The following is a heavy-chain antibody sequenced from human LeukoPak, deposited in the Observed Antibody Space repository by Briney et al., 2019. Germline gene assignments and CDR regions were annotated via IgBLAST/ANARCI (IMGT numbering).Heavy chain of an antibody. J-gene: IGHJ4*02. CDR3: AKDLRFRHYDSSGFFDY. CDR1: GFTFSSYG. CDR2: IRYDGSNK. D-gene: IGHD3-22*01. Sequence: GGSLRLSCAASGFTFSSYGMHWVRQAPGKGLEWAAFIRYDGSNKYYADSVKGRFTISRDNSKNTLYLQMNSLRAEDTAVYYCAKDLRFRHYDSSGFFDYWGQGTLVTVSS. V-gene: IGHV3-30*02.